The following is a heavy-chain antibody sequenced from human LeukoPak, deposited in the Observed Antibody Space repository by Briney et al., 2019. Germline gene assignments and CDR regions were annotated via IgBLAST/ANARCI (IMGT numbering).Heavy chain of an antibody. D-gene: IGHD2-21*02. V-gene: IGHV3-21*01. CDR3: ARDLCGGDCYSVYYFDY. CDR2: ISSSSSYI. Sequence: GGSLRLSCAASGFTFSSYGMNWVRQAPGKGLEWVSSISSSSSYIYYADSVKGRFTISRGNAKNSLYLQMNSLRAEDTAVYYCARDLCGGDCYSVYYFDYWGQGTLVTVSS. CDR1: GFTFSSYG. J-gene: IGHJ4*02.